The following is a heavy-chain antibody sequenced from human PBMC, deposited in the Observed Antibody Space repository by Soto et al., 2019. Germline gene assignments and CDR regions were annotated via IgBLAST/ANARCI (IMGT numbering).Heavy chain of an antibody. CDR2: ISAYNGHK. CDR3: ARGRGSSSWFEISHYFDT. D-gene: IGHD6-13*01. CDR1: GYSFTTYG. Sequence: VQLVQSPAEVKKSGASVKVSCQTSGYSFTTYGTSWVRQAPGQGLEWIGWISAYNGHKIYAQDFQDRVTMTTDTSTSTAYMELRSLRYDDTAIYYCARGRGSSSWFEISHYFDTWGQGTLVTVSS. J-gene: IGHJ4*02. V-gene: IGHV1-18*01.